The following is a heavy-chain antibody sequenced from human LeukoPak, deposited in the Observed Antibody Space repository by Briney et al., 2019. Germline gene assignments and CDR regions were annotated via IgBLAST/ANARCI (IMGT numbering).Heavy chain of an antibody. Sequence: GGSLRLSCAAFGFTFSDYWMHWVRQPPGKGLMYVSRVKSDGTYTNYADSVKGRFTISRDNARNTLYLQMSSLRDEDTAVYYCARDHYGYNSLDHWGQGTLVTVSS. CDR1: GFTFSDYW. J-gene: IGHJ4*02. CDR3: ARDHYGYNSLDH. D-gene: IGHD5-24*01. CDR2: VKSDGTYT. V-gene: IGHV3-74*01.